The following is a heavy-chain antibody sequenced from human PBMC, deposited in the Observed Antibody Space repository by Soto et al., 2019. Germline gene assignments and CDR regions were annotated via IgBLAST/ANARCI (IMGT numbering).Heavy chain of an antibody. CDR2: ISAYNGNT. V-gene: IGHV1-18*01. CDR1: GYTFTSDG. CDR3: ARGARFLEWLNYYYYGMDV. J-gene: IGHJ6*02. D-gene: IGHD3-3*01. Sequence: GVSVKVSCKASGYTFTSDGISWVRASPGRRLEWMGWISAYNGNTNYAQKLQGRVTMTTDTSTSTAYMELRSLRSDDTAVYYCARGARFLEWLNYYYYGMDVWGQGTTVTVSS.